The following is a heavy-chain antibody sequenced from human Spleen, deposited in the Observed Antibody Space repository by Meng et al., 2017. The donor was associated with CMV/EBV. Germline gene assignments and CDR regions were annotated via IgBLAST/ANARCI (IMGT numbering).Heavy chain of an antibody. CDR2: INPDGGAT. CDR1: GYSLIGHY. CDR3: ARVKRYCTGGSCSSTGYYGMDV. J-gene: IGHJ6*02. V-gene: IGHV1-2*02. D-gene: IGHD2-15*01. Sequence: ASVKVSCKASGYSLIGHYIHWVRQAPGQGLEWVGWINPDGGATNHAQKFQGRVTMTGDTSITTAYMELSRLRSDDMAVYYCARVKRYCTGGSCSSTGYYGMDVWGQGTTVTVSS.